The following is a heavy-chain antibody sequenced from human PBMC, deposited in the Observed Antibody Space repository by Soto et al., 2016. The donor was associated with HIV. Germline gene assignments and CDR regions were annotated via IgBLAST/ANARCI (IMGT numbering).Heavy chain of an antibody. Sequence: QVQLVQSGAEVKKPGSSVKVSCKASGGTFSSYAISWVRQAPGQGLEWMGGIIPILGIANYAQKFQGRVTITADKSTSTAYMELSSLRSEDTAVYYCARDRWLHKIRDYYNGRLGQRDQRSPSP. CDR3: ARDRWLHKIRDYYNGR. D-gene: IGHD5-12*01. J-gene: IGHJ6*03. V-gene: IGHV1-69*10. CDR2: IIPILGIA. CDR1: GGTFSSYA.